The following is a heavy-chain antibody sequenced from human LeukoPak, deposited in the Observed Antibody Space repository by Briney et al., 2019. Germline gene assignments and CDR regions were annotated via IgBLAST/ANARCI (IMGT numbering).Heavy chain of an antibody. J-gene: IGHJ4*02. D-gene: IGHD3-22*01. CDR1: GGSISSGGYY. V-gene: IGHV4-31*03. CDR3: ARENPSGYYNRPIDY. Sequence: TLSLTCTVSGGSISSGGYYWSWIRRHPGKGLEWIGYIYYSGSTYYNPSLKSRVTISVDTSKNQFSLKLSSVTAADTAIYYCARENPSGYYNRPIDYWGQGTLVTVSS. CDR2: IYYSGST.